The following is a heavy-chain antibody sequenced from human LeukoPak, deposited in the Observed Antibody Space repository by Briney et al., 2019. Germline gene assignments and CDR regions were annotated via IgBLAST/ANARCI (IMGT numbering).Heavy chain of an antibody. CDR1: GYTFTSYY. CDR2: INPSGGST. J-gene: IGHJ4*02. D-gene: IGHD3-10*01. CDR3: ARGYGSGSPHDY. Sequence: ASVKVSCKASGYTFTSYYMHWVRQAPGQGLEWMGIINPSGGSTSYAQKFQGRVTMTRDMSTSTAYMELSRLRSDDTAVYYCARGYGSGSPHDYWGQGTLVTVSS. V-gene: IGHV1-46*01.